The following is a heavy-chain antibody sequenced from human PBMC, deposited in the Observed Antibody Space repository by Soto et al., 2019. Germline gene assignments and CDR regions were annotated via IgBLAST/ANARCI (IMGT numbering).Heavy chain of an antibody. V-gene: IGHV3-74*01. CDR3: ARGGFRQWLLDY. Sequence: EVQLVESGGGLVQPGGSLRLSCAASGFTFNSYWIHWVRQAPGKGLVWVSRINFDGTTTHYADSVKGRFTISRDNAKNTLYLQMNSLRDEDTAVYYCARGGFRQWLLDYWGQGSLVTVSS. J-gene: IGHJ4*02. CDR1: GFTFNSYW. D-gene: IGHD5-12*01. CDR2: INFDGTTT.